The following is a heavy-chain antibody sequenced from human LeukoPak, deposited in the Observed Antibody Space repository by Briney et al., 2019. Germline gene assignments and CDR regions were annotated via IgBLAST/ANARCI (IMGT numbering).Heavy chain of an antibody. V-gene: IGHV4-59*06. J-gene: IGHJ3*01. Sequence: SETLSLTCTVSGGSISSYYWSWIRQPPGKGLEWIGYIFYSGPIYYNPSLKSRVSLSVDTSKNQFSLKLNSVTAADTAVYFCASFLATTDAFDFWGLGTMVTVSS. CDR3: ASFLATTDAFDF. CDR2: IFYSGPI. CDR1: GGSISSYY. D-gene: IGHD5-12*01.